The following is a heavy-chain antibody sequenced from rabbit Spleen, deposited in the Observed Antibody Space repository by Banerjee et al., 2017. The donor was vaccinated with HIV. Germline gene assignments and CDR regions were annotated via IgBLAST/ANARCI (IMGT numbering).Heavy chain of an antibody. CDR2: IYTGNVKT. J-gene: IGHJ4*01. CDR1: GIDFSRHYD. CDR3: ARDLVTVIGWNFNL. V-gene: IGHV1S45*01. D-gene: IGHD5-1*01. Sequence: QEQLEESGGGLVKPGGTLTLTCKASGIDFSRHYDMCWVRQAPGKGLEWIGCIYTGNVKTYYATWAKGRFIMSRTSSTTVTLQMTSLTAADTATYICARDLVTVIGWNFNLWGQGTLVTVS.